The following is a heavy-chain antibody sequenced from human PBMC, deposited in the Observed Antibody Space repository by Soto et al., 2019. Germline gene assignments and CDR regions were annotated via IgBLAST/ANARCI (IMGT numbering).Heavy chain of an antibody. J-gene: IGHJ4*02. V-gene: IGHV5-51*01. CDR3: ARQENYYDSSGTY. CDR1: GYGFTSYW. CDR2: IYPGDSDT. D-gene: IGHD3-22*01. Sequence: PGESLKISCKGSGYGFTSYWIGWVRQMPGKGLEWMGIIYPGDSDTRYSPSFQGQVTISADKSISTAYLQWSSLKASDTAMYYCARQENYYDSSGTYWGQGTLVTVSS.